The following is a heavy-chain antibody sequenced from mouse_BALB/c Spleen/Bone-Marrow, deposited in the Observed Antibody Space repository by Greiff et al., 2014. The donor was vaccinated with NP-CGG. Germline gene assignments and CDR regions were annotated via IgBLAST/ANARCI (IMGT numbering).Heavy chain of an antibody. CDR3: TRSYANYSDY. CDR2: IYPSDSYT. Sequence: QVQLQQSGAELVRPGASLKLSCKASGYTFTSYWINWVKQRPGQGLEWIGNIYPSDSYTNYNQRFKDKATLTVDKSSSTAYMQLSSPTSEDSAVYYCTRSYANYSDYWGQGTTLTVSS. D-gene: IGHD6-5*01. J-gene: IGHJ2*01. V-gene: IGHV1-69*02. CDR1: GYTFTSYW.